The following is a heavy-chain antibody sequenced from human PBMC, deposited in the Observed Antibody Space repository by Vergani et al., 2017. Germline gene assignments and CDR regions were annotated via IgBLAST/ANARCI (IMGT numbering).Heavy chain of an antibody. Sequence: EVQLVESGGGLVQPGRSLRLSCAASGFTFDDYAMHWVRQAPGKGLEWVSGISWNSGSIGYADSVKGRFTISRDNAKNSLYLQMNSLRAEDTALYYCAKAREAMVFLSPWFDPGGQGTLVTVSS. CDR3: AKAREAMVFLSPWFDP. V-gene: IGHV3-9*01. CDR2: ISWNSGSI. D-gene: IGHD5-18*01. J-gene: IGHJ5*02. CDR1: GFTFDDYA.